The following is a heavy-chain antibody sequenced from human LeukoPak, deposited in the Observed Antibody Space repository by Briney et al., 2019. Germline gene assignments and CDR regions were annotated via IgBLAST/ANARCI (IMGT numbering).Heavy chain of an antibody. CDR3: ARDPHDYMDV. V-gene: IGHV3-74*01. Sequence: PGGSLRLSCAASGFTFGTFWMHWVRQAPGKGLVWVSRINTDGSSTSYADSVKGRFTISRDNAKNTLYLQMNSLRAEDTAVYYCARDPHDYMDVWGKGTTVTVSS. CDR2: INTDGSST. CDR1: GFTFGTFW. J-gene: IGHJ6*03.